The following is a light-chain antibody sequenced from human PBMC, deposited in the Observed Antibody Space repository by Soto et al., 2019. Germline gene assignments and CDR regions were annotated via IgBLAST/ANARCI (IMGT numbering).Light chain of an antibody. V-gene: IGKV1-39*01. CDR3: MQPLQSWT. J-gene: IGKJ1*01. Sequence: DIQMTQSPSSLSASVGDRVTITCRASQSISTYLNWYQHKPGKAPKVLIYAVSSLQSGVPSRFSGSGSGTDFTLKISRVEAEDVGVYYCMQPLQSWTFGQGTKVDIK. CDR2: AVS. CDR1: QSISTY.